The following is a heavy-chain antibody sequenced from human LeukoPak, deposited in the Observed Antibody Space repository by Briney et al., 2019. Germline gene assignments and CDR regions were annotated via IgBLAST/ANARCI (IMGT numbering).Heavy chain of an antibody. Sequence: ASVKVSCKASGYTFTDYYIHWVRQAPGQGLEWVGWINPNSGGTNYAPKFQGRVTVTRITSIRTAYMELNSLTSDDTAVYYCASVYSGDDLSQLDYWGRGTLVTVSS. CDR3: ASVYSGDDLSQLDY. CDR2: INPNSGGT. D-gene: IGHD5-12*01. V-gene: IGHV1-2*02. CDR1: GYTFTDYY. J-gene: IGHJ4*02.